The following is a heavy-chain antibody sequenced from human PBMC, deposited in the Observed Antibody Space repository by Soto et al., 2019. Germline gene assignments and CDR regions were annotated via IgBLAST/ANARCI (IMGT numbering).Heavy chain of an antibody. CDR1: GFTFSSYW. CDR3: AKDHHRDYANYLEV. D-gene: IGHD4-17*01. V-gene: IGHV3-30*18. Sequence: GGSLRLSCAASGFTFSSYWMHWVRQAPGKGLQWLAVISYDGRDKHYSDPVKGRFIISRDNSNNTLYLQMNSLSSEDTAVYYCAKDHHRDYANYLEVWGQGTLVTVSS. J-gene: IGHJ4*02. CDR2: ISYDGRDK.